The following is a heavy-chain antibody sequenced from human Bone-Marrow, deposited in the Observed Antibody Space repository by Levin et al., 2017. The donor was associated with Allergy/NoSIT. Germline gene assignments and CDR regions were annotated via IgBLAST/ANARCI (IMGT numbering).Heavy chain of an antibody. D-gene: IGHD3-10*01. CDR1: GDSVTSRNS. J-gene: IGHJ4*02. CDR3: ARNAPDELWFGELLGPAF. V-gene: IGHV4-4*02. Sequence: PSETLSLTCAVSGDSVTSRNSWNWVRQSPGRGLEWIGEINHVGRTNYAPSLGRRVTISVDKSRNQVSLQLTSVTAADTAVYFCARNAPDELWFGELLGPAFWSQGALVTVSS. CDR2: INHVGRT.